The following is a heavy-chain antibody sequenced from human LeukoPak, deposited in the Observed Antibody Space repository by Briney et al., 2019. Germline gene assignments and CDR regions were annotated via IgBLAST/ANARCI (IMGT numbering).Heavy chain of an antibody. D-gene: IGHD5-18*01. Sequence: PGGSLRLSCAASGFTFSNYWMHWVRQAPGKGLVWVSRINSDGINTSYADSVKGRFTISRDNAKNTLNLQMNSLRAEDTAVYYCTTLRPYIQPRWGQGTMVTVSS. CDR1: GFTFSNYW. CDR3: TTLRPYIQPR. CDR2: INSDGINT. V-gene: IGHV3-74*01. J-gene: IGHJ3*01.